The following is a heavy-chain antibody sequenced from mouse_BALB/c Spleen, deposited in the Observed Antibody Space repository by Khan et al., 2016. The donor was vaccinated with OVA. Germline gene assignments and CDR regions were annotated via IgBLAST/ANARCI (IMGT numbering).Heavy chain of an antibody. Sequence: VQLVESGAELARPGASVKMSCKASGYTFTSYTMHWVKQRPGQGLEWIGYINPSSGYTKYNQKFKDKATLTADKSSSTAYMQLSSLTAEDSAVYYGARTHERWGQGTTLTVAS. J-gene: IGHJ2*01. CDR2: INPSSGYT. CDR1: GYTFTSYT. CDR3: ARTHER. V-gene: IGHV1-4*01.